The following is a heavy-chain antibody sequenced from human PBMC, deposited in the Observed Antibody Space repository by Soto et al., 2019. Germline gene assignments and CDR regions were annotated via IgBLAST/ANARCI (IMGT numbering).Heavy chain of an antibody. D-gene: IGHD1-1*01. V-gene: IGHV1-24*01. CDR1: GYTLTDFS. CDR2: FDPEDGET. CDR3: AARGTRWLQSPFDY. J-gene: IGHJ4*02. Sequence: QVKLVQSGAEVKRPGASVKVSCKVSGYTLTDFSMHWVRQAPGKGLEWMGGFDPEDGETIYVQKFQGRVTMTEDTSKDTAYMELSSLRSEDTAVYYCAARGTRWLQSPFDYWCQGTLVTVST.